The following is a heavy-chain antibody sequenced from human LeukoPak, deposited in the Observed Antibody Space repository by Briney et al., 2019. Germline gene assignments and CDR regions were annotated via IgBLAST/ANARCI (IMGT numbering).Heavy chain of an antibody. CDR2: INPNSGAT. J-gene: IGHJ4*02. D-gene: IGHD5-18*01. CDR1: GFTVTGYD. CDR3: TRGGPEGSGYSYGSHDY. V-gene: IGHV1-2*02. Sequence: ASVKVSCKASGFTVTGYDMHWVRQAPGQGLEWMGWINPNSGATNYAQKFQGRVTMTRDTSISTVYMELSRLRSDDTAVYYCTRGGPEGSGYSYGSHDYWGQGTLVTVSS.